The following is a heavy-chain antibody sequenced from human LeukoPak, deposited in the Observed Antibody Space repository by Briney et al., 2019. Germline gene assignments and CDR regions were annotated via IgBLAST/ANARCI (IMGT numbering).Heavy chain of an antibody. CDR3: ARATGADNTYYDILTGYSVNWFDP. D-gene: IGHD3-9*01. CDR2: INPNSGGT. V-gene: IGHV1-2*02. CDR1: GYTFTGYY. J-gene: IGHJ5*02. Sequence: ASVKVSCKASGYTFTGYYIHWVRQAPGQGLEWMGWINPNSGGTNYAQKFQGRVTMTRDTSISTAYMELSRLRSDDTAVYYCARATGADNTYYDILTGYSVNWFDPWGQGTLVTVSS.